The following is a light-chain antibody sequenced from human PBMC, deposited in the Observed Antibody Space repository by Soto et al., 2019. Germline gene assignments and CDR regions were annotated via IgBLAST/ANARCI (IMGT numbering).Light chain of an antibody. Sequence: QSVLTQPASVSGSPGQSITISCTGTSSDVGGYNYVSWYQQHPDKAPNLIIYEVTNRPSGVSNRFSGSKSGNTASMTISGLHAEDEADYYCSSSTSSTTLVFGGGTKVTVL. CDR2: EVT. CDR3: SSSTSSTTLV. V-gene: IGLV2-14*01. J-gene: IGLJ3*02. CDR1: SSDVGGYNY.